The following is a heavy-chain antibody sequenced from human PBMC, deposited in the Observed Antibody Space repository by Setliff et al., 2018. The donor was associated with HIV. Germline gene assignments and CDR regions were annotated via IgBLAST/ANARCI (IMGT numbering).Heavy chain of an antibody. CDR3: ARVFVDTAVLRVLEYYFDS. CDR1: GFSISSRYY. CDR2: MYYSGST. D-gene: IGHD5-18*01. Sequence: SETLSLTCDVSGFSISSRYYWGWVRQPPGKGLEWIGSMYYSGSTYYTPSLKSRITISLDTSKNQFSLRMRSVTAADTAVYYCARVFVDTAVLRVLEYYFDSWGRGTLVTVSS. V-gene: IGHV4-38-2*01. J-gene: IGHJ4*02.